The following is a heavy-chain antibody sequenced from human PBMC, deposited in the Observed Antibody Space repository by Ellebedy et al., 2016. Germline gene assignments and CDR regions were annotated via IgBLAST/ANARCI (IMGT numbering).Heavy chain of an antibody. J-gene: IGHJ6*03. Sequence: GGSLRLSXAASGFTFSSYGMHWVRQAPGKGLEWVAVIWYDGSNKYYADSVKGRFTISRDNSKNTLYLHMNSLRAEDTAVYYCAREIMAAISGMDVWGTGTTVTVSS. D-gene: IGHD3-10*01. CDR1: GFTFSSYG. CDR3: AREIMAAISGMDV. CDR2: IWYDGSNK. V-gene: IGHV3-33*01.